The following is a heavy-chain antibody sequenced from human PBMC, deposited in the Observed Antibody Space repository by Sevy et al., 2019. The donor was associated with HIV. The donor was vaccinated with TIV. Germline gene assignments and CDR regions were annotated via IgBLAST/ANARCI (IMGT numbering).Heavy chain of an antibody. J-gene: IGHJ4*02. D-gene: IGHD5-12*01. CDR2: IGSSSTTI. CDR3: ARGYTGYDVGPLDY. V-gene: IGHV3-48*02. Sequence: GGSLRLSCAASGFTFSSYSMNWVRQAPGKGLEWVSYIGSSSTTIYYADSVKGRFTISRDNSKNSLYLQMNSLRDEDKAVYYCARGYTGYDVGPLDYWGQGTLVTVSS. CDR1: GFTFSSYS.